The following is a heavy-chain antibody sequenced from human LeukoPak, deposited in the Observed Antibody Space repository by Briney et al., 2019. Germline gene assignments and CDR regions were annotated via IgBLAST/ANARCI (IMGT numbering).Heavy chain of an antibody. V-gene: IGHV3-7*03. CDR3: ASGGIYYGAAFDF. J-gene: IGHJ4*02. Sequence: PGGSLRLSCAASGFTFSNYAMSWIRQAPGKGLEWVANIKQDGSEKYYVDSVKGRFTISRDNAKNSLYLQMNSLRAEDTALYYCASGGIYYGAAFDFWGQGSLVTVSA. CDR2: IKQDGSEK. CDR1: GFTFSNYA. D-gene: IGHD1-26*01.